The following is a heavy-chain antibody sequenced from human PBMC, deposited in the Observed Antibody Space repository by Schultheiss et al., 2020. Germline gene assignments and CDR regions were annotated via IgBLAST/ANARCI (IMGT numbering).Heavy chain of an antibody. V-gene: IGHV3-30*03. CDR3: ARDLHGADDRGFWYYYCGMDV. CDR2: ISYDGSNK. CDR1: GFTFSSYG. J-gene: IGHJ6*02. Sequence: GESLKISCAASGFTFSSYGMHWVRQAPGKGLEWVAVISYDGSNKYYADSVKGRFTISRDNAKNSLYLQMNSLRAEDTAVYYCARDLHGADDRGFWYYYCGMDVWGQGTTVTVSS. D-gene: IGHD3-22*01.